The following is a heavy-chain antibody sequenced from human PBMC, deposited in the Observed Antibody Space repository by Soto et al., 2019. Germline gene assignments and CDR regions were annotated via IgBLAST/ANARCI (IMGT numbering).Heavy chain of an antibody. CDR2: INHGGST. V-gene: IGHV4-34*01. D-gene: IGHD3-10*01. J-gene: IGHJ6*02. CDR3: ASSTFLRFGDLFHGLDV. CDR1: GGSFTGYY. Sequence: QVQLQQWGAGLLKPSETLSLTCAVHGGSFTGYYWDWIRQPPGKGLEWIGEINHGGSTNYNPSLKSRVTISVDTSKNQFSLKLTSVTAEDTALYSCASSTFLRFGDLFHGLDVWGQGTTVTVSS.